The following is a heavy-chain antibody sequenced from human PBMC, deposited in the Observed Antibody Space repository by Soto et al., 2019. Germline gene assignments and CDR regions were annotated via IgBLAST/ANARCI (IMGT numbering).Heavy chain of an antibody. CDR2: IYYSGST. J-gene: IGHJ4*01. Sequence: SETLPLTSTVSDGSISSGDYYWSWISKPPGKGLEWIGYIYYSGSTYYNPSLKSRVTISVDTSKNQFSLRLSSVTAADTAVYYCARGSYYYDSSGYYHYWGHGTLVTVSS. CDR3: ARGSYYYDSSGYYHY. D-gene: IGHD3-22*01. V-gene: IGHV4-30-4*01. CDR1: DGSISSGDYY.